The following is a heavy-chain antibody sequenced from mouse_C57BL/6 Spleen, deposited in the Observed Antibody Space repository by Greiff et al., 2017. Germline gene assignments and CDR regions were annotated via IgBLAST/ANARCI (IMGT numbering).Heavy chain of an antibody. CDR1: GYAFTNYL. CDR3: ARQGVTTVVARYIDV. V-gene: IGHV1-54*01. J-gene: IGHJ1*03. D-gene: IGHD1-1*01. CDR2: INPGSGGT. Sequence: QVQLQQSGAELVRPGTSVKVSCKASGYAFTNYLIAWVKQRPGQGLEWIGVINPGSGGTNYNEKFKGKATLTADKSSSTAYMQLSSLTSEDAAVYDCARQGVTTVVARYIDVWGTGTTVTVAS.